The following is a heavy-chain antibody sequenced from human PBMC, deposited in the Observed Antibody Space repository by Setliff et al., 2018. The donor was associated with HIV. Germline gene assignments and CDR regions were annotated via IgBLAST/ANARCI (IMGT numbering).Heavy chain of an antibody. CDR3: ASGVYYYDDSGYYPGYYYYYMDV. Sequence: SVKVSCKASGYTFSGHYFPWVRQAPGQGLEWMGGIIPVFGTPNYAQKFQGRVTITADESTRTAYMELSSLRSEDTAVYYCASGVYYYDDSGYYPGYYYYYMDVWGRGTTVTVSS. J-gene: IGHJ6*03. CDR2: IIPVFGTP. D-gene: IGHD3-22*01. CDR1: GYTFSGHY. V-gene: IGHV1-69*13.